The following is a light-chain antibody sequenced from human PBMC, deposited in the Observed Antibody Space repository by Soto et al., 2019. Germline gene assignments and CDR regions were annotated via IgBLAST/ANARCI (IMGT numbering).Light chain of an antibody. J-gene: IGLJ3*02. CDR3: SSYTNTAALVV. V-gene: IGLV2-14*01. CDR1: RSDIGLYNY. CDR2: EVT. Sequence: QSVLTQPASVSGSPGQSITISCAGTRSDIGLYNYVSWYHQPPGEAPKLLIYEVTNRPSGISHRFSGSKAGNTASLTISGLQGEDEGDYYCSSYTNTAALVVFGGGTQLTV.